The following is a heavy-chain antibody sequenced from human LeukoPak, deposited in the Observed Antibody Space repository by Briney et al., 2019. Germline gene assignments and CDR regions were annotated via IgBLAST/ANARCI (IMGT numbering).Heavy chain of an antibody. CDR2: ISSSGSTI. D-gene: IGHD4-23*01. J-gene: IGHJ3*02. CDR1: GFTFSSYS. V-gene: IGHV3-48*01. Sequence: GGSLRLSCAASGFTFSSYSMNWVRQAPGKGLEWVSYISSSGSTIYYADSVKGRLTISRDNAKNSLYLQMNSLRAEDTAVYYCARSIRWVKDASDIWGQGTMVTVSS. CDR3: ARSIRWVKDASDI.